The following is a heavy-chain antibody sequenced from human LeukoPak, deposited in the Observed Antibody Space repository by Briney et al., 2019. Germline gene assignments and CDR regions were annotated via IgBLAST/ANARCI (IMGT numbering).Heavy chain of an antibody. CDR1: GFTFSSYS. J-gene: IGHJ3*01. CDR2: ISSSSSYI. D-gene: IGHD2-21*02. V-gene: IGHV3-21*01. CDR3: ARVAYYRVTADQITDAFDV. Sequence: GGSLRLSCAASGFTFSSYSMNWVRQAPGKGLEWVSSISSSSSYIYYADSVKGRFTISRDNAKNSLYLQMNSLRAEDTAVYFCARVAYYRVTADQITDAFDVWGHGTVVTVSS.